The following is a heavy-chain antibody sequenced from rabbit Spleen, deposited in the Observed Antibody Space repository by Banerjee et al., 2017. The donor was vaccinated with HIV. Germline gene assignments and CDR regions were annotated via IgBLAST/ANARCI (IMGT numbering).Heavy chain of an antibody. V-gene: IGHV1S40*01. J-gene: IGHJ6*01. CDR3: ARDTSSSFSSYGMDL. CDR1: GFSFNSGYD. CDR2: LYAGGSSST. D-gene: IGHD1-1*01. Sequence: QSLEESRGGLVKPGAALTLTCKASGFSFNSGYDMCWVRQAPGKWLEWIACLYAGGSSSTYSATWAKGRFTISKTSSTTVTLQMTRLSAADTATYFCARDTSSSFSSYGMDLWGPGTLVTVS.